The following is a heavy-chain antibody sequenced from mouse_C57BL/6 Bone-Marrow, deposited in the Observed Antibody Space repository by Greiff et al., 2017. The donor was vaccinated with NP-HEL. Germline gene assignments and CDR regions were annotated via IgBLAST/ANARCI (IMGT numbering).Heavy chain of an antibody. Sequence: QVQLQQPGAELVKPGASVKLSCKASGYTFTSYWMHWVKQRPGQGLEWIGMIHTNSGSNKYNEKFKSKATLTVDKSSSTAYMQRSSLTSEDSAVYYCARSRQLRFPVAYWGQGTLVTVSA. CDR3: ARSRQLRFPVAY. D-gene: IGHD3-2*02. J-gene: IGHJ3*01. V-gene: IGHV1-64*01. CDR2: IHTNSGSN. CDR1: GYTFTSYW.